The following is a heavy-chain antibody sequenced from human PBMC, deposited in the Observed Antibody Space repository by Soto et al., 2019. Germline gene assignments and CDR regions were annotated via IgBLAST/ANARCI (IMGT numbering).Heavy chain of an antibody. V-gene: IGHV4-61*01. CDR2: IYYSGST. Sequence: QVQLQESGPGLVKPSETLSLTCTVSGGSVSSGSYYWSWIRQPPWKGLGWIGYIYYSGSTNYNPSLKSRVTISVDTSKNQFSLKLSSVTAADTDVYYCARDKLPDYYYYGMDVWGQGTTVTVSS. CDR3: ARDKLPDYYYYGMDV. J-gene: IGHJ6*02. CDR1: GGSVSSGSYY.